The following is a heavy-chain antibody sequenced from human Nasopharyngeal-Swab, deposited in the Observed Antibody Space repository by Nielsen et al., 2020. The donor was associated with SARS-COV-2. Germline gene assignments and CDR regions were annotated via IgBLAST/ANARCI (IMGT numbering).Heavy chain of an antibody. V-gene: IGHV1-69*13. CDR1: GGTFSSYA. J-gene: IGHJ6*03. CDR3: ARGVGSDFEYYYYMDV. Sequence: SVKVSCKASGGTFSSYAISWVRQAPGQGLEWMGGIIPIFGTANYAQKFQGRVTITADESTSTAYMELSSLRSEDTAVYCCARGVGSDFEYYYYMDVWGKGTTVTVSS. CDR2: IIPIFGTA. D-gene: IGHD1-26*01.